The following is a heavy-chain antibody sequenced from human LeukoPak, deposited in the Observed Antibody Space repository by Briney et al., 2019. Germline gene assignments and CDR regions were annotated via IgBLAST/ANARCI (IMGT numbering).Heavy chain of an antibody. V-gene: IGHV1-69*13. CDR2: IIPIFGTA. D-gene: IGHD5-18*01. J-gene: IGHJ4*02. CDR1: GGTFSSYA. CDR3: ARLSGYSYGYDYFDY. Sequence: SVKVSCKASGGTFSSYAISWVRQAPGQGLEWMGGIIPIFGTANYAQKFRGRVTITADESTSTAYMELSSLRSEDTAVYYCARLSGYSYGYDYFDYWGQGTLVTVSS.